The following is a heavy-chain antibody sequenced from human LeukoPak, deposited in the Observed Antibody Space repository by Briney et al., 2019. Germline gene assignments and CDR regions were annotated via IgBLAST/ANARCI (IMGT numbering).Heavy chain of an antibody. D-gene: IGHD2-15*01. V-gene: IGHV3-48*01. Sequence: GRSLRLSCAASGFTFSGYVMNWVRQAPGKGLEWVSYISTSSTTIYYADSVKGRFTISRDNAKNSLYLQMNSLRAEDTAVYYCARLYCRGGSCYSGDAFDIWGQGTMVTVSS. J-gene: IGHJ3*02. CDR2: ISTSSTTI. CDR1: GFTFSGYV. CDR3: ARLYCRGGSCYSGDAFDI.